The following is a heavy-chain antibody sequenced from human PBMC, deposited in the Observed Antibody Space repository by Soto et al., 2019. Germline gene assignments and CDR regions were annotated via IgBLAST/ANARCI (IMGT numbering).Heavy chain of an antibody. CDR2: IYSSGSA. CDR1: GGSIINYY. V-gene: IGHV4-4*07. D-gene: IGHD6-13*01. J-gene: IGHJ5*01. Sequence: SETLSLTCTVSGGSIINYYWTWIRQAAGKGLEWVGRIYSSGSASYNPSLKSRLTMSVDTSKNQITLKLTSVTAADTALYYCARQTTYSSSWFDYWGQGTLVTVSS. CDR3: ARQTTYSSSWFDY.